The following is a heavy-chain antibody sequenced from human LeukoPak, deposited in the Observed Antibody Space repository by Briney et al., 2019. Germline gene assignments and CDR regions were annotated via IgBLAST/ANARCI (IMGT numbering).Heavy chain of an antibody. CDR2: ISGSGGNT. V-gene: IGHV3-23*01. CDR1: GFTFSSYA. Sequence: GGSLRLSCAASGFTFSSYAMSWVRQAPGKGLEWVSGISGSGGNTYHADSVKGRFTISRDNSKSTLYLQMNSLRGDDTAVYYCAKPGRGDGDYWYFDLWGRGTLVTVSS. CDR3: AKPGRGDGDYWYFDL. J-gene: IGHJ2*01. D-gene: IGHD3-10*01.